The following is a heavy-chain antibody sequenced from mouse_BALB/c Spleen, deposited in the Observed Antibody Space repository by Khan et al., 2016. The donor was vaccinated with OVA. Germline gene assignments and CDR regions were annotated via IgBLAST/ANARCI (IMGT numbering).Heavy chain of an antibody. V-gene: IGHV1S56*01. CDR3: AREGYYGNSRAWFAY. D-gene: IGHD2-1*01. CDR1: GYTFTDYY. Sequence: VQLQQSGPELVKPGASVRISCKASGYTFTDYYINWMKQRPGQGLEWIGWIYPGNVNTKYNEKFKDKAILTADKSSSTAYMQLSSLTSEDSAVYVCAREGYYGNSRAWFAYWGQGTLVTVST. J-gene: IGHJ3*01. CDR2: IYPGNVNT.